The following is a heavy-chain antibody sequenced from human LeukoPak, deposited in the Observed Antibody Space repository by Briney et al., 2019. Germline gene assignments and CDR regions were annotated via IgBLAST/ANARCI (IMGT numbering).Heavy chain of an antibody. CDR2: IYYSGST. Sequence: SETLSLTCTVSGGSISSYYWSWIRQPPGKGLEWIGYIYYSGSTNYNPSLKSRVTISVDTSKNQFSLKLSSVTAADTAVYYCGREGFWSGYSRYFDYWGQGTLVTVSS. CDR3: GREGFWSGYSRYFDY. CDR1: GGSISSYY. J-gene: IGHJ4*02. V-gene: IGHV4-59*01. D-gene: IGHD3-3*01.